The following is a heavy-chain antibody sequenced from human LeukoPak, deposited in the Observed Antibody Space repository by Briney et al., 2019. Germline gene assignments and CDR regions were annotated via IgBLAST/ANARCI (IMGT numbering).Heavy chain of an antibody. V-gene: IGHV4-39*01. CDR2: IYYSGST. Sequence: PSETLSLTCTVSGGSISSSSYYWGWIRQPPGKGLEWIGSIYYSGSTYYNPSLKSRVTISVDTSKNQFSLKLSSVTAADTAVYYCARGPRELPFDYWGQGTLVTVSS. D-gene: IGHD1-26*01. CDR3: ARGPRELPFDY. J-gene: IGHJ4*02. CDR1: GGSISSSSYY.